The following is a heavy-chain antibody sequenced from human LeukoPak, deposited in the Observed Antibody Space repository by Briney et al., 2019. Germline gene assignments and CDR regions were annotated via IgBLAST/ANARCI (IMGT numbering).Heavy chain of an antibody. V-gene: IGHV4-59*01. J-gene: IGHJ6*02. CDR1: GGSICSYY. Sequence: SETLSLTCTVSGGSICSYYWSWIRQPPGKGLEWIGYIYYSGSTNYNPSLKSRVTISVDTSKNQFSLKLSSVTAADTAVYYCARDEGHYGSAYGMDVWGQGTTVTVSS. D-gene: IGHD3-10*01. CDR3: ARDEGHYGSAYGMDV. CDR2: IYYSGST.